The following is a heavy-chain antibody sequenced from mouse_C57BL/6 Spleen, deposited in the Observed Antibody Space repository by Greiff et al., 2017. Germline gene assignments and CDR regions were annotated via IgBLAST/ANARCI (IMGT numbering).Heavy chain of an antibody. CDR2: IAPETGGT. CDR1: GYTFTDYE. Sequence: QVQLQQSGAELVRPGASVTLSCKASGYTFTDYEMHWVKQTPVHGLEWIGAIAPETGGTAYNQKFKGKAILTADKSSSTAYMELRSLTSEDSAVYYCTRNGNLEGFAYWGQGTLVTVSA. J-gene: IGHJ3*01. V-gene: IGHV1-15*01. D-gene: IGHD2-1*01. CDR3: TRNGNLEGFAY.